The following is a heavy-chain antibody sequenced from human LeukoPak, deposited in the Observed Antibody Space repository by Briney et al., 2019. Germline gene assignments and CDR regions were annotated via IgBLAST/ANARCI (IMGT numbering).Heavy chain of an antibody. Sequence: GESLKISFNGPGYPFTTYWIAWVRQMPGKGLECMGIIYPSDSDNRYSPSFQGQVSISVDKSISTAYLQWSSLKASDTAMYYCARHVGSSGWYVWGQGTLVTVSS. V-gene: IGHV5-51*01. D-gene: IGHD6-19*01. CDR2: IYPSDSDN. J-gene: IGHJ4*02. CDR1: GYPFTTYW. CDR3: ARHVGSSGWYV.